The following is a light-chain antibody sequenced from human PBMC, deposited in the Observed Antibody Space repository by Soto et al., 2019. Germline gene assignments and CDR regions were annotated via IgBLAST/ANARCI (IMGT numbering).Light chain of an antibody. CDR1: QSVSSF. Sequence: EIVLTQSPATLSLSPGERATLSCRASQSVSSFLAWYQQKPGQAPRPLIYDTFNRATGIPARFSGSGSGTDFTLTISGLEPEDFAIYYCQQRSNWPPITFGQGTRLEI. CDR2: DTF. V-gene: IGKV3-11*01. CDR3: QQRSNWPPIT. J-gene: IGKJ5*01.